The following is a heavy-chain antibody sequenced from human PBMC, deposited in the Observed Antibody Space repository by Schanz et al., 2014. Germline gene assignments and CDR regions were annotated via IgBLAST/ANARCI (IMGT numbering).Heavy chain of an antibody. D-gene: IGHD3-16*01. V-gene: IGHV3-23*04. CDR3: VRLDVHDY. CDR2: ISPTGSST. J-gene: IGHJ4*02. Sequence: VQLVESGGGFVQPGGSLRLSCAASGFTFTTYAMTWVRQAPGKGLEWVSNISPTGSSTYYADSVKGRFTISRDNSKNTLYLQMSSLKTEDTAVYYCVRLDVHDYWGQGTLVTVSA. CDR1: GFTFTTYA.